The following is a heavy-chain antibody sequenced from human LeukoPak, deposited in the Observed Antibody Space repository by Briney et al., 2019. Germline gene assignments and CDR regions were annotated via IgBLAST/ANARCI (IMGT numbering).Heavy chain of an antibody. Sequence: PGGSLRLSCAASGFTFSSYSMNWVRQAPGQGLEWVSSISSSSSYIYYADSVKGRFTISRDNAKNSLYLQMNSLRAEDTAVYYCARDQWAYSSSWYERGYFDYWGQGTLVTVSS. V-gene: IGHV3-21*01. J-gene: IGHJ4*02. CDR3: ARDQWAYSSSWYERGYFDY. CDR1: GFTFSSYS. D-gene: IGHD6-13*01. CDR2: ISSSSSYI.